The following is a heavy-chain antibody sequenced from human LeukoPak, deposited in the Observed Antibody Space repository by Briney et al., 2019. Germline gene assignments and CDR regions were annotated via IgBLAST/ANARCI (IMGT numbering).Heavy chain of an antibody. J-gene: IGHJ4*02. CDR2: INYSGSA. V-gene: IGHV4-31*03. Sequence: SQTLSLTCTVSGDSINSGSYYCSWIRQHPGKGLEWIGYINYSGSAYYNPSLKSRVTLSVDTSKNQFSLKLSSVTAADTAVYYCARASGGGNFFYWGQGTLLTVSS. CDR1: GDSINSGSYY. D-gene: IGHD4-23*01. CDR3: ARASGGGNFFY.